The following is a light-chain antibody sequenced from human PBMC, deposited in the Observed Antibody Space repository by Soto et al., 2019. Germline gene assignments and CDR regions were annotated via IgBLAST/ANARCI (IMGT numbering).Light chain of an antibody. J-gene: IGKJ2*01. CDR2: DSS. Sequence: DIQMTQSPSTLSASVRDSVTITCRASQSIDRRLAWYQKKPGKAPNLVIYDSSSLESGDPSRLSGSGSGTEFNLTIGSLQPDDFAPSYSQQYFSFPYTLGRGTTLHIK. CDR3: QQYFSFPYT. CDR1: QSIDRR. V-gene: IGKV1-5*01.